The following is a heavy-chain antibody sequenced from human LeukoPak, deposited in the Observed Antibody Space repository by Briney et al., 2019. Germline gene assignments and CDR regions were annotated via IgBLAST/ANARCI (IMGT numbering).Heavy chain of an antibody. J-gene: IGHJ5*02. D-gene: IGHD2-2*01. V-gene: IGHV1-2*02. CDR3: ARVPSGYCSSTSCSSWFDP. CDR1: GYTFTGYY. CDR2: INPNSGGT. Sequence: ASVKVSCKAFGYTFTGYYMHWVRQAPGQGLEWMGWINPNSGGTNYAQKFQGRVTMTRDTSISTAYMELSRLRSDDTAVYYYARVPSGYCSSTSCSSWFDPWGQGTLVTVSS.